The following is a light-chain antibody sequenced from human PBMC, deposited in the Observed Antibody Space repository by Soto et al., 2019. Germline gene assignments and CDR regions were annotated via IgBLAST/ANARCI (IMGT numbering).Light chain of an antibody. CDR3: QQHGISPLT. V-gene: IGKV1-27*01. J-gene: IGKJ4*01. CDR1: QDISNY. Sequence: DIQMTQSPSSLSASVGDSVTITCRASQDISNYLAWFQQRPGKPPKLLIYAASTLESGVPSRFSGGRSGTDFTLTISRLEPEDFAVYYCQQHGISPLTFGGGTKVDIK. CDR2: AAS.